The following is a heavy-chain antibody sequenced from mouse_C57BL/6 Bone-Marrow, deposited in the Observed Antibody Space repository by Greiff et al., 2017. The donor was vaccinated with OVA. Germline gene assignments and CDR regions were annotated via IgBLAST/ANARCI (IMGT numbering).Heavy chain of an antibody. V-gene: IGHV1-55*01. CDR1: GYTFTSYW. D-gene: IGHD1-1*01. J-gene: IGHJ1*03. CDR2: IYPGSGST. Sequence: QVQLQQPGAELVKPGASVKMSCKASGYTFTSYWITWVKQRPGQGLEWIGDIYPGSGSTNYNEKFKSKATLTVDTSSSTAYMQLSSLTSEDSAVYYCASYYGSSRYWYFDVWGTGTTVTVSS. CDR3: ASYYGSSRYWYFDV.